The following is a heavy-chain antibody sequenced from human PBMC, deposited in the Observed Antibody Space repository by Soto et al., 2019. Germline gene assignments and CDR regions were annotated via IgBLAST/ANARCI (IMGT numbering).Heavy chain of an antibody. V-gene: IGHV4-61*01. Sequence: SETLSLTCTVFGGSVSSGNYYWSWIRLPPGKGLEWIGYIYYSGSTNYNPSLKSRVTISLDTSKNQFSLRLTSVAAADTALYYCARTTIYGRNFAFWGQGTLVVVSS. J-gene: IGHJ4*02. CDR3: ARTTIYGRNFAF. D-gene: IGHD1-26*01. CDR2: IYYSGST. CDR1: GGSVSSGNYY.